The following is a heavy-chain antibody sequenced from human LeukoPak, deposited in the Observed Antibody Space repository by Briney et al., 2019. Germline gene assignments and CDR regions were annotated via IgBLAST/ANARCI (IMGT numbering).Heavy chain of an antibody. J-gene: IGHJ4*02. CDR3: ARALVATRPRLDY. CDR2: RYYGGNT. CDR1: GGGMRNYY. Sequence: PSETLSLTCSVSGGGMRNYYWTWIRQSPGKGLEWMGYRYYGGNTNFNSPLRDRVTISIDTSKNQFSLKLSSVTAADTAVYYCARALVATRPRLDYWGQGTLVTVSS. V-gene: IGHV4-59*08. D-gene: IGHD5-12*01.